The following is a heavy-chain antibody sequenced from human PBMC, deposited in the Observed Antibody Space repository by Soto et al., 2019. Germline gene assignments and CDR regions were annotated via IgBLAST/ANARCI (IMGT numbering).Heavy chain of an antibody. CDR2: ISYDGSNK. V-gene: IGHV3-30-3*01. J-gene: IGHJ6*02. CDR1: GFTFSSYA. Sequence: PGGSLRLSCAASGFTFSSYAMHWVRQAPGKGLEWVAVISYDGSNKYYADSVKGRFTISRDNSKNTLYLQMNSLRAEDTAVYYCARASYSYYDFWSGYGNDYYYYYGMDVWGQGTTVT. CDR3: ARASYSYYDFWSGYGNDYYYYYGMDV. D-gene: IGHD3-3*01.